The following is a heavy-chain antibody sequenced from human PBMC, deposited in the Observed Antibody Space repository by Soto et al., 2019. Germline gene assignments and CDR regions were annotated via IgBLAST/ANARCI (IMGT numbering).Heavy chain of an antibody. CDR2: IYYSGST. J-gene: IGHJ4*02. D-gene: IGHD1-26*01. CDR1: GASISSGGYY. Sequence: QVQLQESGPGLVKPSQTLSLTCTVSGASISSGGYYWSWIRQHPGKGLEWIGYIYYSGSTYYNPSLPSRITISMHTSKNQFSLKLSSVTAADTAVYYCAKGDKWESLLDYWGQGTLVTVSS. CDR3: AKGDKWESLLDY. V-gene: IGHV4-31*03.